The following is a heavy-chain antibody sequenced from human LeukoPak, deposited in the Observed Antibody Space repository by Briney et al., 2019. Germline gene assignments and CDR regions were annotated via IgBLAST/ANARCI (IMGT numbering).Heavy chain of an antibody. CDR2: ISSSGSTI. CDR1: GFTFSSYE. D-gene: IGHD3-10*01. Sequence: GGSLRLSCAASGFTFSSYEMNWVRQAPGKGLEWVSYISSSGSTIYYADSVKGRFTISRDNSKGTVYLQMNSLRVEDTAVYYCAKVAKYFYGPETYYFFEQWGQGTPVTAS. V-gene: IGHV3-48*03. J-gene: IGHJ4*02. CDR3: AKVAKYFYGPETYYFFEQ.